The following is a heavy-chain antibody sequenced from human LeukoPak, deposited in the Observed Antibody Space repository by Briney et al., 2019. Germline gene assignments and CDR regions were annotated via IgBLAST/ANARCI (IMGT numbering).Heavy chain of an antibody. CDR1: GFTFRSYG. Sequence: GGSLRLFCAASGFTFRSYGMHWVRQAPGKGLEWVAVISFDGSNIYYADSVKGRFTISRDNSKNTLYLQMNSLRAEDTAVYYCAKDKPYRGGYYYMDVWGKGTTVTISS. CDR3: AKDKPYRGGYYYMDV. D-gene: IGHD3-10*01. J-gene: IGHJ6*03. V-gene: IGHV3-30*18. CDR2: ISFDGSNI.